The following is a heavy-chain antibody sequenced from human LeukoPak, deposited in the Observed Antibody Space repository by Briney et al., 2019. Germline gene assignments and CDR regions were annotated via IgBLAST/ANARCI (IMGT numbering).Heavy chain of an antibody. D-gene: IGHD3-10*01. J-gene: IGHJ4*02. CDR1: GGSISSNNYY. Sequence: SETLSLTCSVSGGSISSNNYYWAWVRQPPGKGLEWIASIYYSGTTYYNPSLKSRVTISLDTSRNQHSLKLSSVTAADTAVYYCAKQTGSGLFILPGGQGTLVTVSS. CDR2: IYYSGTT. V-gene: IGHV4-39*01. CDR3: AKQTGSGLFILP.